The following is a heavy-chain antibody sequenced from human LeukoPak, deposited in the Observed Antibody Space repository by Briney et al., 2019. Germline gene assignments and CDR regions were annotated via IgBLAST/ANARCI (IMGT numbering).Heavy chain of an antibody. CDR1: GFTVSSNY. CDR2: IYSGGST. Sequence: PGGSLRLSCAASGFTVSSNYMSWVRQAPGKGLEWVSIIYSGGSTYYADSVRGRSTISRDNSKNTLYLQMNSLRAEDTAVYYCARALLYYYDSSGYLDFWGQGTLVTVSS. J-gene: IGHJ4*02. D-gene: IGHD3-22*01. CDR3: ARALLYYYDSSGYLDF. V-gene: IGHV3-53*01.